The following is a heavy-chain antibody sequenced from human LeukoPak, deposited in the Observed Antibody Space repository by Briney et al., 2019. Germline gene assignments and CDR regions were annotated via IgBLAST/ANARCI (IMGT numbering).Heavy chain of an antibody. Sequence: SETLSLTCTVSGGSISTSYWNWIRQPPGKGLEWIGNIYYSGSTNYNPSLKSRVTISIDTSRQQFSLKLSSATAADTAVYYCARLGGGYDSSGFDYWGQGTLVTVSS. CDR3: ARLGGGYDSSGFDY. D-gene: IGHD3-22*01. CDR2: IYYSGST. J-gene: IGHJ4*02. V-gene: IGHV4-59*08. CDR1: GGSISTSY.